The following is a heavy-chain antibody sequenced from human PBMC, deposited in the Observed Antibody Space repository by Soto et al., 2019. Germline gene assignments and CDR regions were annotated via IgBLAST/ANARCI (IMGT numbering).Heavy chain of an antibody. CDR1: GYTFTSYA. CDR3: ARNHYCSSTSCYYGPYYYGMDV. J-gene: IGHJ6*02. Sequence: ASVKVSFKACGYTFTSYAMHWVRQAPGQRLEWMGWINAGNGNTKYSQKFQGRVTISRDTSASTAYMELSSLRSEDTAVYYCARNHYCSSTSCYYGPYYYGMDVWGQGTTVTVSS. CDR2: INAGNGNT. V-gene: IGHV1-3*01. D-gene: IGHD2-2*01.